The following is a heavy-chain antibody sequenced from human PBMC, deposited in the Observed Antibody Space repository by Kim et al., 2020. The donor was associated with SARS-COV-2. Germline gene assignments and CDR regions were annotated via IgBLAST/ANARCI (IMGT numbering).Heavy chain of an antibody. D-gene: IGHD3-16*01. J-gene: IGHJ6*02. V-gene: IGHV3-33*01. CDR3: AGDRLGEYGMDV. Sequence: GGSLRLSCAASGFTFSSYGMHWVRQAPGKGLEWVAVIWYDGSNKYYADSVKGRFTISRDNSKNTLYLQMNSLRAEDTAVYYCAGDRLGEYGMDVWCQGTTVTVSS. CDR1: GFTFSSYG. CDR2: IWYDGSNK.